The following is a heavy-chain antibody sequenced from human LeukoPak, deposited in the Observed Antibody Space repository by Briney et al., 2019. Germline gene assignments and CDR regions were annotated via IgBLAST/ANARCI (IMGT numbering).Heavy chain of an antibody. D-gene: IGHD5-12*01. CDR1: GFTFSSYE. CDR2: ISSSGSTI. J-gene: IGHJ6*03. Sequence: GSLRLFCAASGFTFSSYEMNWVRQAPGKGLEWVSYISSSGSTIYYADAVKGRFTISRDNAKNSLYLQMNSLRAEDTAVYYCARSGYDYYYYMDVWGKGTTVTISS. V-gene: IGHV3-48*03. CDR3: ARSGYDYYYYMDV.